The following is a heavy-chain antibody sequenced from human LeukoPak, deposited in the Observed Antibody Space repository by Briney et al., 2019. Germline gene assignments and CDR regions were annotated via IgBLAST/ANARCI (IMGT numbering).Heavy chain of an antibody. CDR2: IKQDGSEK. CDR1: GFTFSSYW. V-gene: IGHV3-7*01. J-gene: IGHJ6*03. CDR3: ARDESTVVTNYYYYYMDV. Sequence: GGSLRLSCAASGFTFSSYWMSWVRQAPGKGLEWVAHIKQDGSEKYYVDSVKGRFTISRDNAKNSLYLQMNSLRAEDTAVYYCARDESTVVTNYYYYYMDVWGKGTTVTVSS. D-gene: IGHD4-23*01.